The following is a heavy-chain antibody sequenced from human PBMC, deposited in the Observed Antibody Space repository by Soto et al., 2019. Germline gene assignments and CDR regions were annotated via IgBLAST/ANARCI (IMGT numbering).Heavy chain of an antibody. Sequence: KSSETLSLTCDVSGDSMGSSRLYWGWFRQPPGKGLEWIATVFYTGSSYYNSSLQSRATISVDTSKNRISLDLRSVTAADTAIYYCARHGHVRERPFYYYGMDVWGQGTTVTVSS. CDR3: ARHGHVRERPFYYYGMDV. D-gene: IGHD1-1*01. J-gene: IGHJ6*02. V-gene: IGHV4-39*01. CDR1: GDSMGSSRLY. CDR2: VFYTGSS.